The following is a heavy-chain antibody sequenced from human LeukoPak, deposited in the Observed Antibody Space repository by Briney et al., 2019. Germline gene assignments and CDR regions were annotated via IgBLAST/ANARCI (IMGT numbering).Heavy chain of an antibody. J-gene: IGHJ4*02. Sequence: PGGSLRLSCATSGFTFSTYSMNWVRQAPGKGLEWVAVIWYDGNNKYYADSVKGRFTISRDNSKKTLNLQMNTLRAEDTAVYYCARLGSSWALDYWGQGTLVTVSS. CDR1: GFTFSTYS. CDR2: IWYDGNNK. CDR3: ARLGSSWALDY. D-gene: IGHD6-13*01. V-gene: IGHV3-33*08.